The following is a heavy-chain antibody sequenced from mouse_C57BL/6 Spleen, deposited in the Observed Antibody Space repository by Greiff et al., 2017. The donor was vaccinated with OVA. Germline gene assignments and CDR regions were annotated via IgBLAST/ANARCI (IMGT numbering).Heavy chain of an antibody. CDR2: ISSGSSTI. D-gene: IGHD1-1*01. J-gene: IGHJ2*01. CDR1: GFTFSDYG. CDR3: ARMGITTVVEDDY. Sequence: VKLVESGGGLVKPGGSLKLSCAASGFTFSDYGMHWVRQAPEKGLEWVAYISSGSSTIYYADTVKGRFTISRDNAKNTLFLQMTSLRSEDTAMYYCARMGITTVVEDDYWGQGTTLTVSS. V-gene: IGHV5-17*01.